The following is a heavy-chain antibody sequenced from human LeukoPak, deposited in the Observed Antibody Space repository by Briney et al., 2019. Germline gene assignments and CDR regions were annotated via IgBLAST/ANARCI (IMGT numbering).Heavy chain of an antibody. D-gene: IGHD6-19*01. V-gene: IGHV4-59*01. CDR1: GGSISSYY. J-gene: IGHJ5*02. CDR3: ARGGAVAGIEYWFDP. CDR2: IYYSGST. Sequence: PSETLSLTCTVSGGSISSYYWSWIRQPPGKGLEWIGCIYYSGSTNYNPSLKSRVTISVDTSKNQFSLKLSSVTAADTAVYYCARGGAVAGIEYWFDPWGQGTLVTVSS.